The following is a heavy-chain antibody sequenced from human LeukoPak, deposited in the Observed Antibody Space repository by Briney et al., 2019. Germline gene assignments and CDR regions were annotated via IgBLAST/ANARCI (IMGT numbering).Heavy chain of an antibody. J-gene: IGHJ4*02. CDR1: GYSFPIYW. Sequence: KSGESLKISCKGSGYSFPIYWIAWVRQMPAKGLEWVGIIYPGDSDTRYSPSFQGQVTISADKSISTAYLQWSSLKASDTAMYYCARSINFWSGYYYESFDYWGQGTLVTVSS. V-gene: IGHV5-51*01. CDR2: IYPGDSDT. D-gene: IGHD3-3*01. CDR3: ARSINFWSGYYYESFDY.